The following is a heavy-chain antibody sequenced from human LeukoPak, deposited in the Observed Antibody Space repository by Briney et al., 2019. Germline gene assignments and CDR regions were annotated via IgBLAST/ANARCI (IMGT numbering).Heavy chain of an antibody. J-gene: IGHJ4*02. CDR2: ISYDGSNK. CDR3: AKVVSGY. Sequence: GGSLRLSCAASGFTFSSYGMHWVRQAPGKGLEWVAVISYDGSNKYYADSVKGRFTISRDNSKNTLYLQVNSLRAEDTAVYYCAKVVSGYWGQGTLVTVSS. CDR1: GFTFSSYG. D-gene: IGHD2-21*01. V-gene: IGHV3-30*18.